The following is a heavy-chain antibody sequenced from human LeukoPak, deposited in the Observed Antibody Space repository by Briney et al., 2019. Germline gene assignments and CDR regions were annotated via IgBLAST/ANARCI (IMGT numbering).Heavy chain of an antibody. V-gene: IGHV4-59*12. D-gene: IGHD3-22*01. J-gene: IGHJ3*02. Sequence: SETLSLTCTVSGGSISSYYWSWIRQPPGKGLEWIGYISYSGSTNYNPSLKSRVTISVDRSKSQFSLKLSSVTAADTAVYYCAREGRDSSGYSAFDIWGQGTMVTVSS. CDR2: ISYSGST. CDR1: GGSISSYY. CDR3: AREGRDSSGYSAFDI.